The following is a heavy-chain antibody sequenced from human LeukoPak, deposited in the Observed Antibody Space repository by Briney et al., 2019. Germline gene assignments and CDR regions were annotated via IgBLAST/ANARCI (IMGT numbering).Heavy chain of an antibody. Sequence: GGSLRLSCATSGFTFRSFGMHWVRQAPGKGLEWVSSIVGSSSTYYADSLKGRFTISRDNAKNSLYLQMNSLRAEDTAVYYCARIGAGSSRDYWGQGTLVTVSS. CDR1: GFTFRSFG. CDR3: ARIGAGSSRDY. V-gene: IGHV3-21*01. D-gene: IGHD6-13*01. J-gene: IGHJ4*02. CDR2: IVGSSST.